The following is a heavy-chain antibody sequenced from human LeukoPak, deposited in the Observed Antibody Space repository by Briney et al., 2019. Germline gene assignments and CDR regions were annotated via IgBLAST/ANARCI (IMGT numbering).Heavy chain of an antibody. CDR1: GDSITFGGYS. V-gene: IGHV4-30-2*01. D-gene: IGHD1-14*01. CDR3: ARNRYYFDY. CDR2: IYHSGST. Sequence: SETLSLTCAVSGDSITFGGYSWSWIRQPPGKGLEWIGYIYHSGSTYYNPSLKSRVTISIDGSKNQFSLKLSSVTAADTAVYYCARNRYYFDYWGQGTLVTVSS. J-gene: IGHJ4*02.